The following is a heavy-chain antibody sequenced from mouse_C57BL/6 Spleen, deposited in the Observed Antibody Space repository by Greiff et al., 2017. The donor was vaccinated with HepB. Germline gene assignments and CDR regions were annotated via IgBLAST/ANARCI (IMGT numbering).Heavy chain of an antibody. Sequence: VQLQQSGAELVKPGASVKISCKASGYTFTDYYINWVKQRPGQGLEWIGKIGTGSGSTYYNEKFKGKATLTADKSSSAAYMQLSSLTSEDSAVYFCAITYPEYASSYVNAMDYWGQGTSVTVSS. CDR3: AITYPEYASSYVNAMDY. J-gene: IGHJ4*01. D-gene: IGHD1-1*01. CDR1: GYTFTDYY. V-gene: IGHV1-77*01. CDR2: IGTGSGST.